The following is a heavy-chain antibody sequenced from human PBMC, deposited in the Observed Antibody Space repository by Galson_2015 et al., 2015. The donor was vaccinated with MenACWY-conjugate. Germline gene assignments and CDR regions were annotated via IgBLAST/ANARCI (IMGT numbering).Heavy chain of an antibody. J-gene: IGHJ4*02. D-gene: IGHD3-9*01. CDR2: ISDSGRTT. Sequence: SLRLSCAASGFPFSSYAMTWVRQAPGKGLEWVSTISDSGRTTYYADSVQGRFLISRDNSKNKVFLQMNSLRAEDAAAYYCVKDLVKNYEMLTGYFSDWGQGALVTVSS. CDR1: GFPFSSYA. V-gene: IGHV3-23*01. CDR3: VKDLVKNYEMLTGYFSD.